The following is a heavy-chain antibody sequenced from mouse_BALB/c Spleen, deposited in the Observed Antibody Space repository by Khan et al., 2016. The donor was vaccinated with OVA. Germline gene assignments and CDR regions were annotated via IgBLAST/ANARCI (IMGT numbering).Heavy chain of an antibody. J-gene: IGHJ2*02. D-gene: IGHD1-1*01. CDR2: ISSGGSFN. CDR1: GFIFSNYA. V-gene: IGHV5-9-3*01. CDR3: ARTPGYYGSNYFDD. Sequence: EVKLEESGGGLVKPGGSLKLSCAASGFIFSNYAMSWIRQTPEKRLEWVATISSGGSFNYYPDSVKGRFTISRDNANNTLYLQMGSLRSEDTAMFYCARTPGYYGSNYFDDWGQGTSLTVSS.